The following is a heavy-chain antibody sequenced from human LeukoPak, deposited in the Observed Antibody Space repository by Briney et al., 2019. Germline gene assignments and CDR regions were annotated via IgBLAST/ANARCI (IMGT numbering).Heavy chain of an antibody. CDR3: TTVGGYCSSTNCYYGY. D-gene: IGHD2-2*01. J-gene: IGHJ4*02. CDR1: GFTFSNAW. V-gene: IGHV3-15*01. CDR2: IKSKTDGGTT. Sequence: GGSLRLSCAASGFTFSNAWMSWARQAPGKGLEWVGRIKSKTDGGTTDYAAPVKGRFTISRDDSKNTLYLQMNSLKTEDTAVYYCTTVGGYCSSTNCYYGYWGQGTLVTVSS.